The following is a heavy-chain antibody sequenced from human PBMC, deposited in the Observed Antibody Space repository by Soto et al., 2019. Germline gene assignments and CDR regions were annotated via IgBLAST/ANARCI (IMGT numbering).Heavy chain of an antibody. D-gene: IGHD6-19*01. Sequence: ASVKVSCKASGGTFSSYAISWVRQAPGQGLEWMGGIIPIFGTANYAQKFQGRVTITADKSTSTAYMELSSLRSEDTAVYYCARDFGKYSSGWYGFDYWGQGTLVTVSS. CDR1: GGTFSSYA. V-gene: IGHV1-69*06. CDR2: IIPIFGTA. J-gene: IGHJ4*02. CDR3: ARDFGKYSSGWYGFDY.